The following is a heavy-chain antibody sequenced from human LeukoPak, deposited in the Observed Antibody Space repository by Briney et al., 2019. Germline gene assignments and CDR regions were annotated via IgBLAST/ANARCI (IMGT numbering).Heavy chain of an antibody. Sequence: GGSLRLSCAASGFTFSSYSMNWVRQAPGKGLEWVSFISTSSSYIYYVDSVKGRFTISRDNAKNSLYLQMDSLRSEDTAVYYCARDGGWYHGCAYWPQLTLLSVSS. CDR3: ARDGGWYHGCAY. CDR2: ISTSSSYI. CDR1: GFTFSSYS. J-gene: IGHJ4*02. D-gene: IGHD6-19*01. V-gene: IGHV3-21*01.